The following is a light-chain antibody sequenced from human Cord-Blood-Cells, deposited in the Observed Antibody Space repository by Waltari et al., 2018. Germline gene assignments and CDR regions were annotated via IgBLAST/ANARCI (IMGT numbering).Light chain of an antibody. J-gene: IGKJ2*01. Sequence: EIVMTKSPATLTVSPGERATSSCRASQSVSSNLAWYQQKPGQAPRLLIYGASTRATGIPARFSGSGSVTEFTLTISSLQSEDFAVYYCQQYKNWSYTFGQGTKLEIK. CDR2: GAS. CDR1: QSVSSN. CDR3: QQYKNWSYT. V-gene: IGKV3-15*01.